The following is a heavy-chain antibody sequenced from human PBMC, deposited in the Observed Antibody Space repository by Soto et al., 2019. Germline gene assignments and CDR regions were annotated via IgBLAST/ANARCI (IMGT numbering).Heavy chain of an antibody. CDR3: AKGRTWGGL. V-gene: IGHV3-30*18. J-gene: IGHJ3*01. CDR1: GFTFSSYG. Sequence: QVQLVESGGGVVQPGRSLRLSCAASGFTFSSYGMHWVRQAPGKGLEWVAVISYDGSNKYYADSVKGRFTISRDNSKNTLYLQMNSLRAEDTAVYYCAKGRTWGGLWGQGTMVTVSS. CDR2: ISYDGSNK. D-gene: IGHD3-16*01.